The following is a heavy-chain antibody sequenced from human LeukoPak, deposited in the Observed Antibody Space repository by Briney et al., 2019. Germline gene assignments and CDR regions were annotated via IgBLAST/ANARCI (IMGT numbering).Heavy chain of an antibody. Sequence: PGGSLRLSCAASGFTFDDYAMQWVRQAPGKGLEWVSGISWNSGSIGYADSVKGRFTISRDNAKNSLYLQMNSLRAEDMALYYCARAPYDILTGFPLDYWGQGTLVTVSS. CDR3: ARAPYDILTGFPLDY. V-gene: IGHV3-9*03. D-gene: IGHD3-9*01. J-gene: IGHJ4*02. CDR2: ISWNSGSI. CDR1: GFTFDDYA.